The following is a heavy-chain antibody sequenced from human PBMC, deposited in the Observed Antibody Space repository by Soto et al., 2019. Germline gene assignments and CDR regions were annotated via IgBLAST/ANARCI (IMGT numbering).Heavy chain of an antibody. V-gene: IGHV3-33*01. Sequence: QVQLVESGGGVVQPGRSLRLSCAASGFIFNNYGMHWVRQAPGKGLEWVAVIWYDGSDKYYANSVKGRFTISRDNSNNTLHMQMNSLRAEDTAVYYSAREREDSYDILAGNSYYYYPMDVWGEGTTVTVTS. J-gene: IGHJ6*04. D-gene: IGHD3-9*01. CDR1: GFIFNNYG. CDR2: IWYDGSDK. CDR3: AREREDSYDILAGNSYYYYPMDV.